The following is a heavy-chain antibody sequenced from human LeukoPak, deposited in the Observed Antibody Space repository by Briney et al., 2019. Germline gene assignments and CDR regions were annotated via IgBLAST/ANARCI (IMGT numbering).Heavy chain of an antibody. V-gene: IGHV6-1*01. CDR1: GDSVSSNSAA. J-gene: IGHJ4*02. CDR3: ARDEGDSGCDLLAAYYFDY. CDR2: TYYRSKWYN. Sequence: SQTLSLTCAISGDSVSSNSAAWNWIRQSPSRGLEWLGRTYYRSKWYNDCSVSVKSRITVNPDPSKNQFSLELQSVTPEDTAVYYCARDEGDSGCDLLAAYYFDYWGQGTLVTVSS. D-gene: IGHD5-12*01.